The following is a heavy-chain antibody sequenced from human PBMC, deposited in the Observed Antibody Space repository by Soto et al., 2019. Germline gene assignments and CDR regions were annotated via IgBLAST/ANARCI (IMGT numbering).Heavy chain of an antibody. CDR1: VGSISSGGYY. D-gene: IGHD1-1*01. J-gene: IGHJ4*02. CDR3: ARQGIQETTGASLYYFDY. Sequence: SETLSLTCTVSVGSISSGGYYWGWIRQPPGKGLEWIGSIYYSGSTYYNPSLKSRVTISVDTSKNQFSLKLSSVTAADTAVYYCARQGIQETTGASLYYFDYWGQGTLVTVSS. CDR2: IYYSGST. V-gene: IGHV4-39*01.